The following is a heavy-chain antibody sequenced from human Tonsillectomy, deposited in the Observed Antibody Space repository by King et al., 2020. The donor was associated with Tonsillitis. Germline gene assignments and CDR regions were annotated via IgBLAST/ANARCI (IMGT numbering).Heavy chain of an antibody. D-gene: IGHD6-13*01. CDR2: RADEGGEK. CDR3: AKDMGVGVTAAGLDS. CDR1: GVMCSGLG. Sequence: GGAGGGGGGAGGGLRLAWAACGVMCSGLGIDWVRPAPGAGLEWGSGRADEGGEKDYADSVKGRFTIARDNSNNTLYLQMNRLSAEDTAVYYCAKDMGVGVTAAGLDSWGQGTPVTVSS. J-gene: IGHJ4*02. V-gene: IGHV3-30*18.